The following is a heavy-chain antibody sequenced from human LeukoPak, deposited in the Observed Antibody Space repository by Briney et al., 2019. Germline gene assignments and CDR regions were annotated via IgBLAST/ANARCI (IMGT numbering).Heavy chain of an antibody. CDR1: GGSISSYY. V-gene: IGHV4-59*08. CDR2: IYYSEST. D-gene: IGHD3-22*01. J-gene: IGHJ4*02. Sequence: PSETLPLTCTVSGGSISSYYWSWIRQPPGKGLEWIGYIYYSESTNYNPSLKSRVTISVDTSKNQFSLKLSSVTAADTAVYYCARHGRVAGEYDSSGYPSPDLDYWGQGTLVTVSS. CDR3: ARHGRVAGEYDSSGYPSPDLDY.